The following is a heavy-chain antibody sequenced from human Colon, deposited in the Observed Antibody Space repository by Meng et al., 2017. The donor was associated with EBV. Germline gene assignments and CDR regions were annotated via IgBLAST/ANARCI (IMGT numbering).Heavy chain of an antibody. D-gene: IGHD2-2*01. J-gene: IGHJ4*02. CDR1: GGSISTSDW. Sequence: LRGWGPGPGEPSGARSLTGAVSGGSISTSDWWSWVRQPPGKGLEWIGEIYRGGGTNYNPSFKSRVTISVDTSNNHFSLKLSYATAADTAVYYCARVRVIPAAVGFDYWGQGTLVTVSS. CDR3: ARVRVIPAAVGFDY. CDR2: IYRGGGT. V-gene: IGHV4-4*02.